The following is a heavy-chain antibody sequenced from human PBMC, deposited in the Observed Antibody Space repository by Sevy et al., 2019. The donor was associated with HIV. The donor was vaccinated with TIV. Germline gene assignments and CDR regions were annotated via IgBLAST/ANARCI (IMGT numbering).Heavy chain of an antibody. Sequence: SETLSLTCAVYGRSFSDYSDYSWNWIRQRPEKGLEWIGEVNHVGSTNNSPSLKSRVSISLDMSKSQISLKLTCVTAADRSVYYCARSTGGGNFDYWGQGTLVTVSS. J-gene: IGHJ4*02. CDR1: GRSFSDYSDYS. V-gene: IGHV4-34*01. CDR2: VNHVGST. CDR3: ARSTGGGNFDY. D-gene: IGHD2-15*01.